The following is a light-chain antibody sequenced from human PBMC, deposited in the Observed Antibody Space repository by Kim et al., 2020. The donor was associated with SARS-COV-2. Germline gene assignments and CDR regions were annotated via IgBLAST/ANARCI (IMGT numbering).Light chain of an antibody. Sequence: VSVAPGKTARITGGGNNIGSKSVRWYQQKPGQAPVLVIYYDSDRPSGIPARFSGSNSGNTATLTISRVEAGDEADYYCQVWDSSRVFGGGTQLTVL. J-gene: IGLJ3*02. CDR2: YDS. V-gene: IGLV3-21*04. CDR1: NIGSKS. CDR3: QVWDSSRV.